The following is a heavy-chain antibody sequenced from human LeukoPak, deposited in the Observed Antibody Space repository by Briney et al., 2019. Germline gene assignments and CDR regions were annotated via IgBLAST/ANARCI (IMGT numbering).Heavy chain of an antibody. CDR1: GDSVSSNSAA. CDR2: TYHRSKWYN. J-gene: IGHJ6*03. V-gene: IGHV6-1*01. CDR3: AREQMQQLVLGHYYYYYYMDV. Sequence: PSQTLSLTCAISGDSVSSNSAAWNWIRQSPSRGLEWLGRTYHRSKWYNDYAVSVKSRITINPDTSKNQFSLQLNSVTPEDTAVYYCAREQMQQLVLGHYYYYYYMDVWGKGTTVTISS. D-gene: IGHD6-13*01.